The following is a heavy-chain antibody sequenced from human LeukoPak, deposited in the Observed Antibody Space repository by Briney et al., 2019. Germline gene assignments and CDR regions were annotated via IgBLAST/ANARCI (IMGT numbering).Heavy chain of an antibody. CDR1: GFTFSSYW. CDR3: ARQRLAFDS. Sequence: GGSLRLSCAASGFTFSSYWMSWVRQAPGKGLEWVANIKQDGSEKNYADSVKARFTISRDNSKNSLFLQMNSLRVEDTAVYFCARQRLAFDSWGQGTLVAVSS. J-gene: IGHJ4*02. CDR2: IKQDGSEK. V-gene: IGHV3-7*01. D-gene: IGHD6-25*01.